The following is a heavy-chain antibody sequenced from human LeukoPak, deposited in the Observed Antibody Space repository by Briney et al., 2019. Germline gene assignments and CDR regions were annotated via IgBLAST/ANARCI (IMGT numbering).Heavy chain of an antibody. CDR2: IKQDGSEK. CDR1: GFTFSSYW. CDR3: ARPRIQLWYGEYFQH. Sequence: GGSLRLSCAASGFTFSSYWMSWVRQAPGKGLEWVANIKQDGSEKYYVDFVKGRFTISRDNAKNSLYLQMNSLRAEDTAVYYCARPRIQLWYGEYFQHWGQGTLVTVSS. V-gene: IGHV3-7*03. D-gene: IGHD5-18*01. J-gene: IGHJ1*01.